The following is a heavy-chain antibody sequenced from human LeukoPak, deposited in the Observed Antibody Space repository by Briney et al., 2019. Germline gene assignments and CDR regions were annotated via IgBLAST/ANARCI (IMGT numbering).Heavy chain of an antibody. V-gene: IGHV3-7*01. CDR3: ASLDGITIVNGYDI. Sequence: GGSLRLSCAASGFTFSDYYMSWIRQAPGKGLEWVANIKQDGSEKYYVDSVKGRFAISRDNAKNSLYLQMNSLRAEDTAVYYCASLDGITIVNGYDIWGQGTMVTVSS. D-gene: IGHD3-10*01. CDR2: IKQDGSEK. J-gene: IGHJ3*02. CDR1: GFTFSDYY.